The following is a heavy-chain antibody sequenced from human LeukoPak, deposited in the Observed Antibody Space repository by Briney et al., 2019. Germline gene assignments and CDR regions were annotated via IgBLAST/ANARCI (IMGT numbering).Heavy chain of an antibody. CDR3: ARDKFERIYCSSTSCYPFDY. CDR2: ISAYNGNT. J-gene: IGHJ4*02. V-gene: IGHV1-18*01. D-gene: IGHD2-2*01. Sequence: GASVKVSCKASGYTFTSYGISWVRQAPGQGLEWMGWISAYNGNTNYEQKLQGRVTMTTDTSTSTAYMELRSLRSDDTAVYYCARDKFERIYCSSTSCYPFDYWGQGTLVTVSS. CDR1: GYTFTSYG.